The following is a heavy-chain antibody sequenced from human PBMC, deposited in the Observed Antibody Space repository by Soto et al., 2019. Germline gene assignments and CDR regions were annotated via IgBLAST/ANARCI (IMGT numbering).Heavy chain of an antibody. CDR1: GGTFSSYA. J-gene: IGHJ6*02. CDR2: IIAIFGTA. V-gene: IGHV1-69*01. CDR3: GRDRHYYDSSGYYYSGMYV. D-gene: IGHD3-22*01. Sequence: QVQLVQSGAEVKKPGSSVKVSCKASGGTFSSYAISWVRQATGQGLEWMGGIIAIFGTANYAQKFQGRVTITADESTSTAYMVRSSLRSEDTAVYYCGRDRHYYDSSGYYYSGMYVWGQGATVTVSS.